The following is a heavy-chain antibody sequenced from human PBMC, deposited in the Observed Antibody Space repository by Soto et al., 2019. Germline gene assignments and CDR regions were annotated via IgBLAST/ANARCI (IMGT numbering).Heavy chain of an antibody. D-gene: IGHD2-15*01. CDR3: AKVFPSRYVDYFDY. Sequence: QVQLVESGGGVVQPGRSLRLSCAASGFTFSSYGMHWVRQAPGKGLEWVAVISYDGSNKYYADSVKGRFTISRDNSKNTLYLQMNSLRAEDTAVYYCAKVFPSRYVDYFDYWGQGTLVTVSS. V-gene: IGHV3-30*18. CDR2: ISYDGSNK. J-gene: IGHJ4*02. CDR1: GFTFSSYG.